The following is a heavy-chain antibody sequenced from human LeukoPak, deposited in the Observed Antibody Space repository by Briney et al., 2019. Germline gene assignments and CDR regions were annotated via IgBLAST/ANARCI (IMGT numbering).Heavy chain of an antibody. CDR1: GGSISSGGYS. CDR2: IYHSGST. Sequence: PSQTLSLTCAVSGGSISSGGYSWGWIRQPPGKGLEWIGYIYHSGSTYYNPSLKSRVTISVDRSKNQFSLKLSSVTAADTAVYYCARVSSSSVVFDYWGQGTLVTVSS. D-gene: IGHD6-6*01. V-gene: IGHV4-30-2*01. J-gene: IGHJ4*02. CDR3: ARVSSSSVVFDY.